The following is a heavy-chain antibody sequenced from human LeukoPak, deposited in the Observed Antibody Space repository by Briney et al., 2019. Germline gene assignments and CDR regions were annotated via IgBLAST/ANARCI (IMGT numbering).Heavy chain of an antibody. V-gene: IGHV3-48*03. CDR2: ISSSGSII. D-gene: IGHD5-24*01. J-gene: IGHJ1*01. Sequence: PGGSLILSCAASGFTFSTYEMNWVRQAPGKGLEWVSYISSSGSIIHYADSVKGRFTIYRDNAKNSLYLQMNSLRAEDTAVYYCARDGDDYDDVEYSQHWGQGTLVSVSS. CDR3: ARDGDDYDDVEYSQH. CDR1: GFTFSTYE.